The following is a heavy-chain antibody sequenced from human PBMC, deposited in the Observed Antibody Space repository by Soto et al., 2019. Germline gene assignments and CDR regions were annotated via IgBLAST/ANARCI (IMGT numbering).Heavy chain of an antibody. CDR2: INGRSTSI. D-gene: IGHD2-2*01. CDR3: ARGDIVVIPGRYYYYGLDV. J-gene: IGHJ6*02. V-gene: IGHV3-48*03. Sequence: EVQLLESGGDLVQPGGSLRLSCVGSGFSFSTYEMNWVRQAPGKGLEWLSYINGRSTSIYYADSVKGRFTISRDNAKSSLYLKMNSLSVEHTAVYYCARGDIVVIPGRYYYYGLDVWGQGTTVTVSS. CDR1: GFSFSTYE.